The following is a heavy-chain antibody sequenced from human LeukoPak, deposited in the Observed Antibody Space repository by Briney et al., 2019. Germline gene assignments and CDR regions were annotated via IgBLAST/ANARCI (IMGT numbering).Heavy chain of an antibody. CDR1: GGTFSSYA. CDR2: IIPIFGTA. J-gene: IGHJ4*02. Sequence: GASVKVSCKASGGTFSSYAISWVRQAPGQGLEWMGRIIPIFGTANYAQKFQGRVTITTDESTSTAYMELSSLRSGDTAVYYCARDRRYYYGSGSYRYYFDYWGQGTLVTVSS. CDR3: ARDRRYYYGSGSYRYYFDY. V-gene: IGHV1-69*05. D-gene: IGHD3-10*01.